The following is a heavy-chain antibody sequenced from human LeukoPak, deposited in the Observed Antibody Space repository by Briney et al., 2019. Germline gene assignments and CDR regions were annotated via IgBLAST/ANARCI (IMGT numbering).Heavy chain of an antibody. V-gene: IGHV3-23*01. CDR1: GFTFSSYA. J-gene: IGHJ4*02. CDR3: AKDGARSGWYSSGFDC. D-gene: IGHD6-19*01. Sequence: PGGSLRLSCAAAGFTFSSYAMSWVRQAPGKGVEWVSGISVSGYPTSYADSVKCRFTISRDNSKNTLYLQMSSLRADDTAVYYCAKDGARSGWYSSGFDCWGQGTLVTVSS. CDR2: ISVSGYPT.